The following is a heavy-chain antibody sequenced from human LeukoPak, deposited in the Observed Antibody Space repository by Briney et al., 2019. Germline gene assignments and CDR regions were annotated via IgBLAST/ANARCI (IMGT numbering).Heavy chain of an antibody. V-gene: IGHV3-30*18. CDR1: RSTFSSYG. J-gene: IGHJ4*02. Sequence: GGSLRLSCVASRSTFSSYGMHWVRQAPGKGLEWVAVLSYDGTDKHYADSVKGRFTISRDNSKNTLYLQMNSLRAEDTAVYYCAKDQRPRYSSGWYQDYWGQGTLVTVSS. CDR2: LSYDGTDK. CDR3: AKDQRPRYSSGWYQDY. D-gene: IGHD6-19*01.